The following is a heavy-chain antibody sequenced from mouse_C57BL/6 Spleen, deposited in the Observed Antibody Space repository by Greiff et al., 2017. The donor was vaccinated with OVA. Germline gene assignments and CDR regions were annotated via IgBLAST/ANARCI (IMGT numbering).Heavy chain of an antibody. D-gene: IGHD2-2*01. J-gene: IGHJ4*01. CDR1: GYTFTSSW. CDR2: IYPSSGYT. V-gene: IGHV1-7*01. CDR3: ARGGNDDDYAMDY. Sequence: VQVEESGAELAKPGASVKLSCKASGYTFTSSWMHWVKQRPGQGLEWIGYIYPSSGYTKYNEKFKDKATLTADKSSSTAYMQLSSLTYEDSAVYDGARGGNDDDYAMDYWGQGTSVTVSS.